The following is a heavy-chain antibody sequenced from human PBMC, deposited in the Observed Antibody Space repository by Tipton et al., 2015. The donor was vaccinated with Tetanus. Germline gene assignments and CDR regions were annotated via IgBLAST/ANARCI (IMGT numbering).Heavy chain of an antibody. D-gene: IGHD6-13*01. CDR1: GDSVSSISAA. V-gene: IGHV6-1*01. J-gene: IGHJ4*02. Sequence: GLVKPSQTLSLTCAISGDSVSSISAAWNWIRQSPSRGLEWLGRTYYRSKWYNDYAVSVKSRITINPDTSKNQFSLKLTSATAADTAVYYCAREVRLMVGAGRNDYWGQGTLVTVSS. CDR2: TYYRSKWYN. CDR3: AREVRLMVGAGRNDY.